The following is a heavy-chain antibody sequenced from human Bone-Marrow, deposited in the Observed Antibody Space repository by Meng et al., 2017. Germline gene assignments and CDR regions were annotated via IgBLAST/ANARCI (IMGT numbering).Heavy chain of an antibody. D-gene: IGHD3-10*01. CDR3: VRDNYGPDY. Sequence: VQLVEAGGGVVQPGRSLRLSCAASGFSFSSYAMHWVRQAPGKGLEWVAVISHDGSNKYYGDSVRGRFTISRDNAENTLYVQINSLTAEDTAVYYCVRDNYGPDYWGQGTLVTVSS. CDR1: GFSFSSYA. V-gene: IGHV3-30-3*01. J-gene: IGHJ4*02. CDR2: ISHDGSNK.